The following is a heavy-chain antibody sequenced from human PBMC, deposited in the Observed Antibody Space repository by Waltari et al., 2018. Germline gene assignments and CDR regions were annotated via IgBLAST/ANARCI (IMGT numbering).Heavy chain of an antibody. J-gene: IGHJ4*02. CDR3: AKGRRRPVVVNPFDY. CDR1: GFTFSSYA. Sequence: EVQLLESGGGLVQPGGSLRLSCAASGFTFSSYAMSWVRQAPGKGLEWVSAISGRGGSTYYADSVKGRFTISRDNSKNTLYLQMNSLRAEDTAVYYCAKGRRRPVVVNPFDYWGQGTLVTVSS. D-gene: IGHD2-21*01. CDR2: ISGRGGST. V-gene: IGHV3-23*01.